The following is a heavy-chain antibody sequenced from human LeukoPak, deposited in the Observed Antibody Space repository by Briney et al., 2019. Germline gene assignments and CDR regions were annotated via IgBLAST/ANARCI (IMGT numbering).Heavy chain of an antibody. Sequence: PSETLSLTCAVYGGSSSGYYWSWIRQPPGKGLEWIGEINHSGSTNYNPSLKSRVTISVDTSKNQFSLKLSSVTAADTAVYYCARGLMPRKRGVVIPFDPWGQGTLVTVSS. V-gene: IGHV4-34*01. J-gene: IGHJ5*02. CDR1: GGSSSGYY. D-gene: IGHD3-3*01. CDR3: ARGLMPRKRGVVIPFDP. CDR2: INHSGST.